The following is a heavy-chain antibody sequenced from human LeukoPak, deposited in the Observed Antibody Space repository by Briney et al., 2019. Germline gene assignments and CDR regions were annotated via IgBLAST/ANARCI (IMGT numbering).Heavy chain of an antibody. CDR3: ARDRVVGLGIDNAFDI. V-gene: IGHV1-69*13. CDR1: GGTFSTYA. D-gene: IGHD2-15*01. CDR2: IIPVFGTA. Sequence: SVKVSCKASGGTFSTYAISWVRQAPGQGLEWMGGIIPVFGTANYAQKFQGRVTITADESTSTAYMELSSLRSEDTAVFYCARDRVVGLGIDNAFDIWGHGTMVTVYS. J-gene: IGHJ3*02.